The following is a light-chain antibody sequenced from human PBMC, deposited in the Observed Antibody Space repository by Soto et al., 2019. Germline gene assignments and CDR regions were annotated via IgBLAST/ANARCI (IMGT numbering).Light chain of an antibody. CDR2: YDS. J-gene: IGLJ2*01. Sequence: SYELTQPPSVSVAPGKTARITCGGNNIGSKSVHWYQQKPGQAPVLVIYYDSDRPSGIPERFSGSNSGNTATLTISRVEAGDEADYYCQVWDSSSDPAVVFGGGTKLTFL. CDR1: NIGSKS. V-gene: IGLV3-21*04. CDR3: QVWDSSSDPAVV.